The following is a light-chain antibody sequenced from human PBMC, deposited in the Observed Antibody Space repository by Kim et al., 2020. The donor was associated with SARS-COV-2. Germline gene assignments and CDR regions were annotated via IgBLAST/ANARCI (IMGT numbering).Light chain of an antibody. J-gene: IGLJ1*01. CDR2: CCS. Sequence: PGKTARVTCGGTRIGSICVHCYQRMPGKAPVLVIYCCSDRLSGIPERFSGSNSGNTATLTISRVEAGDEADYYCQVWDSSSDLLYVFGTGTKVTVL. V-gene: IGLV3-21*04. CDR1: RIGSIC. CDR3: QVWDSSSDLLYV.